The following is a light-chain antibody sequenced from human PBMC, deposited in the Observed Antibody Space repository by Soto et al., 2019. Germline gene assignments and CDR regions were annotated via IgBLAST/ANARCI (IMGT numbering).Light chain of an antibody. CDR3: QQYNSAST. J-gene: IGKJ2*01. CDR2: DAS. Sequence: DIQMTQSPSTLSASVGDRVTITCRASQSISSWLAWYQQKPGKAPKLLIYDASSLESGVPSRFSGRGTVTEFALTISSMQPADFATYYCQQYNSASTFGQGTKLEIK. CDR1: QSISSW. V-gene: IGKV1-5*01.